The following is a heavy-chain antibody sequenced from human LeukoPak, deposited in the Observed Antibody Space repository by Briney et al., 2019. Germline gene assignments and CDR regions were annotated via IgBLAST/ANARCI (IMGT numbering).Heavy chain of an antibody. Sequence: SETLSLTCTVSGGSISSFYWSWIRQPPGKGLEWIGYFFYSGTTNYNPSLKSRVTISVDTSKNQFSLKLSSVTATDTAVYYCARLASSISYYFDYWGQGTLVTVSS. V-gene: IGHV4-59*08. CDR1: GGSISSFY. J-gene: IGHJ4*02. CDR3: ARLASSISYYFDY. CDR2: FFYSGTT. D-gene: IGHD2-2*01.